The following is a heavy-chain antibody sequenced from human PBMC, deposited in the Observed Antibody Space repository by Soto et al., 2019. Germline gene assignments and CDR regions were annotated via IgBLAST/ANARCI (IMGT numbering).Heavy chain of an antibody. V-gene: IGHV1-18*01. CDR1: GYTFTSYG. CDR3: ARLMPYYDYVWGSYQAGPLDY. Sequence: QVQLVQSGAEVKKPGASVKVSCKASGYTFTSYGISWARQAPGQGLEWMGWISAYNGNTNYAQKLQGRVTMTTDTSTSTAYMELRSLRSDDTAVYYCARLMPYYDYVWGSYQAGPLDYWGQGTLVTVSS. D-gene: IGHD3-16*02. J-gene: IGHJ4*02. CDR2: ISAYNGNT.